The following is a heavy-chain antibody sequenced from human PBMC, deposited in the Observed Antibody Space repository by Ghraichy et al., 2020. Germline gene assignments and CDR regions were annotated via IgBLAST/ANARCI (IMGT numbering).Heavy chain of an antibody. CDR3: ARESGYYGSGSWDY. D-gene: IGHD3-10*01. J-gene: IGHJ4*02. V-gene: IGHV1-69*04. CDR1: GGTFSSYA. CDR2: IIPILGIA. Sequence: SVKVSCKASGGTFSSYAISWVRQAPGQGLEWMGRIIPILGIANYAQKFQGRVTITADKSTSTAYMELSSLRSEDTAVYYCARESGYYGSGSWDYWGQGTLVTVSS.